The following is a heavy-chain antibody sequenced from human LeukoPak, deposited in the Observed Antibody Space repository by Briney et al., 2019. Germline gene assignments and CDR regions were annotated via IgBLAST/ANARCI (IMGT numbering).Heavy chain of an antibody. CDR3: ARYGMATIQFFDY. Sequence: SETLSLTCTVSGGSISSYYWSWIRQPPGKGLEWIGYIYYSGSTNYDPSLKSRVTISVDTSKNQFSLKLSSVTAADTAVYYCARYGMATIQFFDYWGQGTLFTVSS. CDR1: GGSISSYY. CDR2: IYYSGST. J-gene: IGHJ4*02. V-gene: IGHV4-59*01. D-gene: IGHD5-24*01.